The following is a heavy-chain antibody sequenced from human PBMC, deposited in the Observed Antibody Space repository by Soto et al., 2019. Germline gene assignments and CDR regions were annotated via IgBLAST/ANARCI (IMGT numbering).Heavy chain of an antibody. D-gene: IGHD2-15*01. V-gene: IGHV1-3*01. CDR3: ARYDCSGGSCYSPWFDP. J-gene: IGHJ5*02. CDR2: INAGNGNT. CDR1: GYTFSTYS. Sequence: EASVKVSCKASGYTFSTYSMHWVRQAPGQRLEWMGWINAGNGNTKYSQSFQGRVTITRDTSARTACMELSSLSSEDTAVYYCARYDCSGGSCYSPWFDPWGQGTLVTVSS.